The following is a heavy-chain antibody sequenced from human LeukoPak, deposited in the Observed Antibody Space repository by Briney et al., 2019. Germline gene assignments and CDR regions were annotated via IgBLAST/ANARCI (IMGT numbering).Heavy chain of an antibody. CDR2: MNPNSGNT. D-gene: IGHD6-13*01. V-gene: IGHV1-8*01. CDR1: GYTFTSYD. J-gene: IGHJ3*02. Sequence: ASVKVSCKASGYTFTSYDINWVRQATGQGLEWMGWMNPNSGNTGYAQKFQGRVTMTRNTSISTAYMELSSLRSEDTAVYYCARDRAAAGTGAFDIWGQGTMVTVSS. CDR3: ARDRAAAGTGAFDI.